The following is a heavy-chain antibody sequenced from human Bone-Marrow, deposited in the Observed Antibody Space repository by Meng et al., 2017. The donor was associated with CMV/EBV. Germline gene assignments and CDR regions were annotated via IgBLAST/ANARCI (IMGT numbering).Heavy chain of an antibody. CDR1: GYTFTSYG. J-gene: IGHJ4*02. V-gene: IGHV1-2*02. Sequence: ASVKVSCKASGYTFTSYGISWVRQAPGQGLEWMGWINPNNGDTNYAQKFQGRVTLTRDTSIYTAFMDLSRLRFDDTAIYYCAANLYDVNSLRALDFWGQGALVTVSS. CDR2: INPNNGDT. D-gene: IGHD3-16*01. CDR3: AANLYDVNSLRALDF.